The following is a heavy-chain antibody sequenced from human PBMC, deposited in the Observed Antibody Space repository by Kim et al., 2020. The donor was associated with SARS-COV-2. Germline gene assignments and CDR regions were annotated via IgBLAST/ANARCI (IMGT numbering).Heavy chain of an antibody. CDR2: ISSSGSTI. CDR3: ARCLVRGVASLDY. J-gene: IGHJ4*02. CDR1: GFTFSSYE. D-gene: IGHD3-10*01. V-gene: IGHV3-48*03. Sequence: GGSLRLSCAASGFTFSSYEMNWVRQAPGKGLEWVSYISSSGSTIYYADSVKGRFTISRDNAKNSLYLQMNSLRAEDTAVYYCARCLVRGVASLDYWGQGTLVTVSS.